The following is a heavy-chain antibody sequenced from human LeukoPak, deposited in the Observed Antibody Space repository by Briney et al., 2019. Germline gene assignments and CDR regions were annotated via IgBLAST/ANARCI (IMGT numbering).Heavy chain of an antibody. V-gene: IGHV4-39*01. CDR1: GGSISSSSYF. CDR2: IYYSGST. D-gene: IGHD2-2*01. J-gene: IGHJ4*02. CDR3: AEYCSGTSCYRRGFDY. Sequence: KTSETLSLTCTVSGGSISSSSYFWAWIRQPPGKGLEWIGSIYYSGSTYYSPSLKSRVTISVDTSKNQFSLKLSSVTAADTAVYYCAEYCSGTSCYRRGFDYWGQGTLVTVSS.